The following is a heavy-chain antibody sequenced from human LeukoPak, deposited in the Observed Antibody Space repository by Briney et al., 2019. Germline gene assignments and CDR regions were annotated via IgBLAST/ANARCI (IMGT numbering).Heavy chain of an antibody. V-gene: IGHV4-59*01. D-gene: IGHD3-22*01. J-gene: IGHJ4*02. CDR1: GGSISSYY. CDR3: AGSSPLPYYYDSSGLDY. Sequence: SETLSLTCTVSGGSISSYYWSWIRQPPGKGLEWIGYIYYSGSTNYNPSLKSRVTISVDTSKNQFSLKLSSVTAADTAVYYCAGSSPLPYYYDSSGLDYWGQGTLVTVSS. CDR2: IYYSGST.